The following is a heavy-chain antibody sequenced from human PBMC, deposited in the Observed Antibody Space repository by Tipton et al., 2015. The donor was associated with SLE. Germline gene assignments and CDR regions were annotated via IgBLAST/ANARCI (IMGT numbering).Heavy chain of an antibody. V-gene: IGHV3-30*18. CDR3: AKDAPLYSTSPNPKTDC. CDR1: GFTFSNYG. D-gene: IGHD6-6*01. J-gene: IGHJ4*02. CDR2: TSYDGSNK. Sequence: SLRLSCAASGFTFSNYGMSWVRQAPGKGLDYVATTSYDGSNKHYADSVKGRFTISKDNSKNTLYLQMNSLRADDTAVYYCAKDAPLYSTSPNPKTDCWGQGTLVTVSS.